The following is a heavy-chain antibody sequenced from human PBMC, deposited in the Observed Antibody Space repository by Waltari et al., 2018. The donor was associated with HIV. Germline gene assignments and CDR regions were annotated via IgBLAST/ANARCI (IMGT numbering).Heavy chain of an antibody. CDR3: ASASRDTAMGAFDI. CDR1: GGTFSNSA. D-gene: IGHD5-18*01. CDR2: IIPIFGSP. Sequence: QVQPVQSGAEVKKPGSSVKVSCKASGGTFSNSAINWVRQAPGQGLEWMGGIIPIFGSPNCAQKFQGRVTITADESTSTVYMKLSSLRSEDTAVYYCASASRDTAMGAFDIWGQGTMVTVSS. V-gene: IGHV1-69*01. J-gene: IGHJ3*02.